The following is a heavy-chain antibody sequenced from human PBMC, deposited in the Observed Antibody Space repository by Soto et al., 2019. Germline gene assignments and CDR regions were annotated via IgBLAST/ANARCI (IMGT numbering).Heavy chain of an antibody. D-gene: IGHD3-10*01. J-gene: IGHJ4*02. CDR3: AKMLTIVRGVTGLRDFDF. Sequence: EVQLLEAGGNLIQPGGSLRLSCAASGFSFSNDAMSWVRQAPGQGLEWLSAISGPGSTIYYADSVKGRFTISRDNSKNTLYLQMNSLTGEDTAVYYCAKMLTIVRGVTGLRDFDFWGQGTLVTVSS. CDR1: GFSFSNDA. V-gene: IGHV3-23*01. CDR2: ISGPGSTI.